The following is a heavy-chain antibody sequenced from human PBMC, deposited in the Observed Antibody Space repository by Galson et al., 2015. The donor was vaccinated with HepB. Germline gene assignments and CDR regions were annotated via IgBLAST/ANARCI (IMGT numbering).Heavy chain of an antibody. Sequence: SVKVSCKASGGTFSSYAISWVRQAPGQGLEWMGGIIPIFGTANYAQKFQGRVTITADESTSTAYMELSSLISEDTAVYYCARSRLISTSYAFDIWGQGTMVTVSS. CDR2: IIPIFGTA. V-gene: IGHV1-69*13. CDR3: ARSRLISTSYAFDI. D-gene: IGHD2-2*01. CDR1: GGTFSSYA. J-gene: IGHJ3*02.